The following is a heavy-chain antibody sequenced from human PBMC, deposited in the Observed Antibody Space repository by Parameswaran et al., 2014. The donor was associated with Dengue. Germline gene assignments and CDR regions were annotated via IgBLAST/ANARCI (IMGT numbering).Heavy chain of an antibody. CDR2: IYYSGST. D-gene: IGHD3/OR15-3a*01. V-gene: IGHV4-59*08. J-gene: IGHJ6*02. Sequence: VRQMSGKGLEWIGYIYYSGSTNYNPSLKSRVTISVDTSKNQFSLKLSSVTAADTAVYYCARLDLSYYYYGMDVWGQGTTVTVSS. CDR3: ARLDLSYYYYGMDV.